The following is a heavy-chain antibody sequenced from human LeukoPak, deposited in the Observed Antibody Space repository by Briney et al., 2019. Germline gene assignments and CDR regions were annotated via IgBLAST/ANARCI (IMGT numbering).Heavy chain of an antibody. J-gene: IGHJ4*02. D-gene: IGHD1-26*01. CDR2: IAGSGATT. CDR1: GFTFSSYA. V-gene: IGHV3-23*01. Sequence: GGSLRLSCAASGFTFSSYAMHWVRQAPGKGLEWVSTIAGSGATTYYADSVKGRFTISRDNSKNTLYLQMNSLRAEDTAVYYCAKYIVGNSDSYWGQGTLVTVSS. CDR3: AKYIVGNSDSY.